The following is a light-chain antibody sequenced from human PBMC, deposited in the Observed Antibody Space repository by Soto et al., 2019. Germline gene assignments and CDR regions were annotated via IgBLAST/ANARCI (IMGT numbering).Light chain of an antibody. Sequence: EVVLTQYTGTLSLSPGERATLSCRASQSVSSFLAWYQQKPGQAPRLLIYDASNRATGIPARFSGSGSGTDFTLTISSLEPEDFALYCCQQRSSWPRTFGQGTKVDXK. CDR3: QQRSSWPRT. CDR1: QSVSSF. V-gene: IGKV3-11*01. CDR2: DAS. J-gene: IGKJ1*01.